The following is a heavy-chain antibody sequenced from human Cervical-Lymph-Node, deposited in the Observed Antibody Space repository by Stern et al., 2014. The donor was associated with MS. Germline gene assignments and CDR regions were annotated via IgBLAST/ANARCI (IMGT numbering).Heavy chain of an antibody. CDR2: ISYDGGNA. V-gene: IGHV3-30*18. J-gene: IGHJ4*02. CDR3: AKEGGSYYRLDS. Sequence: QVQLVQSGGGVVQPGRSLRLSCAASGFTFSSLAMHWVRQAPGKGLEWLGVISYDGGNAFYAESVRGRLTISRDNFKNTLFLDTNSLRDDDTAVYYCAKEGGSYYRLDSWGQGTLVTVSS. D-gene: IGHD1-26*01. CDR1: GFTFSSLA.